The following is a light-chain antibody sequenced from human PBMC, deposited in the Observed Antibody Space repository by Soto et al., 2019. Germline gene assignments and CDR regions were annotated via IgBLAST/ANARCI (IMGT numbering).Light chain of an antibody. CDR3: LLFYGDGVI. J-gene: IGLJ2*01. CDR1: TGAVTSGYY. CDR2: STT. Sequence: QAVVTQEPSLTVSPGGTVTLTCASSTGAVTSGYYPNWFQQKPGQPPRALIYSTTYKHSWTPARFSGSLLGGKAALTLSGVQPEDEADYSGLLFYGDGVIFGGGTKLTVL. V-gene: IGLV7-43*01.